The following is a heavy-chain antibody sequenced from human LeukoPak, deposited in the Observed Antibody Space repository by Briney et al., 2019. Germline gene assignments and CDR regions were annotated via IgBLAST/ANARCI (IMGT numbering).Heavy chain of an antibody. V-gene: IGHV6-1*01. J-gene: IGHJ4*02. Sequence: SQTLSLTCAISGDSVSSNSAAWNWIRQSPSRGLEWLGRTYYRSNWNSDYAVSVKSRISINPDTSKNQFSLQLNSLTPEDTAVYYCARAGAYWEYYFDYWGQGTLVTVSS. D-gene: IGHD2-8*02. CDR2: TYYRSNWNS. CDR3: ARAGAYWEYYFDY. CDR1: GDSVSSNSAA.